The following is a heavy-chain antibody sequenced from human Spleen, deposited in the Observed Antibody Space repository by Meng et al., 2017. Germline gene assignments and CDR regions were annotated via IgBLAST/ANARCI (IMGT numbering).Heavy chain of an antibody. Sequence: GESLKISCAASGFTFNSYDMTWVRQAPGRGLEWVAGISGSGATTYYADSVKGRFTISRDNSRNTLHLQMNSLRAEDTAVYYCAKDRIYLAAFFDYWGQGTLVTVSS. CDR3: AKDRIYLAAFFDY. V-gene: IGHV3-23*01. CDR2: ISGSGATT. CDR1: GFTFNSYD. J-gene: IGHJ4*02. D-gene: IGHD3-3*02.